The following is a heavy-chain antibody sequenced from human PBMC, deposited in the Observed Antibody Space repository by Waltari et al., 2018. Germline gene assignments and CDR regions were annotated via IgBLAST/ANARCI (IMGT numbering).Heavy chain of an antibody. CDR3: ALDTGALWMDV. CDR1: EYTFTSSY. V-gene: IGHV1-46*01. D-gene: IGHD2-21*01. J-gene: IGHJ6*02. CDR2: INPSRGST. Sequence: QVQLVQSGAEVKKPGASVKISCKTSEYTFTSSYIHWVRQAPGQGLEWMGIINPSRGSTIYARKFQGRVTMTRDTSTSTVYMELSSLRSEDTAVYYCALDTGALWMDVWGQGTTVTVSS.